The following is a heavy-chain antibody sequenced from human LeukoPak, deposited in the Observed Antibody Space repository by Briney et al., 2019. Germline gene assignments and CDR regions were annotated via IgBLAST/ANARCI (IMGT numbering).Heavy chain of an antibody. CDR2: ISAYNGNT. CDR1: GYTFTSYG. V-gene: IGHV1-18*01. D-gene: IGHD3-22*01. Sequence: ASVTVSCTASGYTFTSYGISWVRQAPGQGLEWMGWISAYNGNTNYAQKLQGRVTMTTDTSTSTAYMELRSLRSDDTAVYYCARGDYYDSSGYRNWFDPWGQGTLVTVSS. J-gene: IGHJ5*02. CDR3: ARGDYYDSSGYRNWFDP.